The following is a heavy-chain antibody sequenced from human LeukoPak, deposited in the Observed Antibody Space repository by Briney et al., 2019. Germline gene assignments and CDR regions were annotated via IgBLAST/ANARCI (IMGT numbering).Heavy chain of an antibody. CDR1: GYTFISYG. CDR2: ISAYNGNT. CDR3: AREDYTLLNGSKYNWFDP. Sequence: ASVKVSCKASGYTFISYGITWVRQAPGQGLEWMGWISAYNGNTNYVQKLQGRVTMTTDTSTNTAYMELRSLRSEDTAVYYCAREDYTLLNGSKYNWFDPWGQGTLVTVSS. J-gene: IGHJ5*02. D-gene: IGHD4-11*01. V-gene: IGHV1-18*01.